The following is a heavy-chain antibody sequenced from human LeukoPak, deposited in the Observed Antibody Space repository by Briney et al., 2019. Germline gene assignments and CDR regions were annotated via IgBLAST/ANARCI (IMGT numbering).Heavy chain of an antibody. CDR1: GFTFSNYW. CDR3: ARSGVYCSGGSCYSGKLWFDP. D-gene: IGHD2-15*01. CDR2: IKQDGSDK. V-gene: IGHV3-7*01. J-gene: IGHJ5*02. Sequence: GGSLRLSCAASGFTFSNYWMTWVRQAPGKGLEWVANIKQDGSDKYYVDSVKGRFTISRDNTKNSLYLQLNSLRAEDTAVYHCARSGVYCSGGSCYSGKLWFDPWGQGTLVTVSS.